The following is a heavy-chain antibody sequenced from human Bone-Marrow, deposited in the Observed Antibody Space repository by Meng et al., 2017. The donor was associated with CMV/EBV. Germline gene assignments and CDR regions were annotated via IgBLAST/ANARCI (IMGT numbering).Heavy chain of an antibody. V-gene: IGHV4-61*01. J-gene: IGHJ4*02. Sequence: SETLSLTCTVSGGSVSSGSYYWSWIRQPPGKGLEWIGYIYYSGSTNYNPSLKSRVTISVDTSKNQFSLKLSSVTAADTAVYYCARARGIAVPVAVDYWGQGTLVTVSS. CDR3: ARARGIAVPVAVDY. CDR1: GGSVSSGSYY. D-gene: IGHD6-19*01. CDR2: IYYSGST.